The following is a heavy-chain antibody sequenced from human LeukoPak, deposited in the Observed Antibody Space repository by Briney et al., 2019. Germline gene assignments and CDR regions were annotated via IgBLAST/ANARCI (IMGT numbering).Heavy chain of an antibody. J-gene: IGHJ4*02. CDR2: IYYSGST. CDR3: ARASPYYYDGSGFDY. Sequence: SETLSLTGTVSGGSISSYCWSWIRQPPGKGLEWIGYIYYSGSTNYNPSLKSRVTISVDTSKNQFSLKLSSVTAADTAVYYCARASPYYYDGSGFDYWGQGTLVTVSS. V-gene: IGHV4-59*01. CDR1: GGSISSYC. D-gene: IGHD3-22*01.